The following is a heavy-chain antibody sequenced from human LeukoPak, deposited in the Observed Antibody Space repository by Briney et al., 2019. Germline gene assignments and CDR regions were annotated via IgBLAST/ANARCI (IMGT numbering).Heavy chain of an antibody. V-gene: IGHV4-59*01. J-gene: IGHJ4*02. CDR2: IYYSGST. CDR3: AREVVDGGNDY. D-gene: IGHD4-23*01. CDR1: GGSISSYY. Sequence: SETLSLTCTVSGGSISSYYWSWIRQPPGKGLEWIGYIYYSGSTNYNPSLKSRVTISVDTSKNQFSLKLSSATAADTAVYYCAREVVDGGNDYWGQGTLVTVSS.